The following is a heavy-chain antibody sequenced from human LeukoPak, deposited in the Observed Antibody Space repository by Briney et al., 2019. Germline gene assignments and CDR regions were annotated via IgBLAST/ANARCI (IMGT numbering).Heavy chain of an antibody. V-gene: IGHV4-34*01. CDR1: GGSFSGYY. Sequence: SETLSLTCAVYGGSFSGYYWSWIRQPPGKGLEWIGEINHSGSTNYNPSLKSRVTISVDTSKNQFSLKLSSVTAADTAVYYCATWGAIVAGNDYWGQGTLVTVSS. CDR3: ATWGAIVAGNDY. J-gene: IGHJ4*02. CDR2: INHSGST. D-gene: IGHD6-19*01.